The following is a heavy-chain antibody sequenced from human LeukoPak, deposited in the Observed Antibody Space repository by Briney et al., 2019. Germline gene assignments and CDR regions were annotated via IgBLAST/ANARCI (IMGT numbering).Heavy chain of an antibody. Sequence: GGSLRLSCAASGFTFSSYAMSWVRQAPGKGLEWVSGISGSGGSTYYADSVKGRFTISRDNSKNTMYLQMNSLRAEDTAVYYCAKGGSSSWYFYFDYWGQGTLVTVSS. CDR3: AKGGSSSWYFYFDY. V-gene: IGHV3-23*01. CDR1: GFTFSSYA. D-gene: IGHD6-13*01. CDR2: ISGSGGST. J-gene: IGHJ4*02.